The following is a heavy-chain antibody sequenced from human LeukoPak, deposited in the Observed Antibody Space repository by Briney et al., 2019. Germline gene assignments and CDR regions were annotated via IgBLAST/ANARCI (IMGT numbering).Heavy chain of an antibody. V-gene: IGHV3-23*01. D-gene: IGHD5-18*01. CDR1: GSTFSSYA. Sequence: GGSLRLSCAASGSTFSSYAMSWVRQAPGKGLEWVSAISGSGGSTYYADSVKSRFTIPRDNSKNTLYLQMNSLRAEDTAVYYCAKVRTAMVRDGFDIWGQGTMVTVS. CDR2: ISGSGGST. CDR3: AKVRTAMVRDGFDI. J-gene: IGHJ3*02.